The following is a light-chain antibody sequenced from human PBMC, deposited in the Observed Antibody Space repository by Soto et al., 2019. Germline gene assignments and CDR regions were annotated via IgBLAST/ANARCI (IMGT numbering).Light chain of an antibody. Sequence: QSALTQPASVSGSPGQSITISCTGTSSDVGGYNFVSWYQQYPGKAPKLMIYEVSNRPSEVSNRFSGSKSANTASLTISGLQAEDEADYYCSSYTSSSTYVFGTGTKLTVL. CDR3: SSYTSSSTYV. V-gene: IGLV2-14*01. J-gene: IGLJ1*01. CDR2: EVS. CDR1: SSDVGGYNF.